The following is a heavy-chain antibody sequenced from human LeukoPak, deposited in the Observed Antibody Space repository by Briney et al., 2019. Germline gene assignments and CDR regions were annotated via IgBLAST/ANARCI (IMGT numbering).Heavy chain of an antibody. CDR1: GFTFSSYA. V-gene: IGHV3-23*01. CDR2: ISGTGGST. D-gene: IGHD1-1*01. CDR3: ASRRRNWNDLYFEY. J-gene: IGHJ4*02. Sequence: QSGGSLRLSCAASGFTFSSYAMSWVRQAPGKGLEWVSAISGTGGSTYYADSVKGRFTISRDNSKNTLYLQMNSLRAEDTAVYYCASRRRNWNDLYFEYWGQGTLVTVSS.